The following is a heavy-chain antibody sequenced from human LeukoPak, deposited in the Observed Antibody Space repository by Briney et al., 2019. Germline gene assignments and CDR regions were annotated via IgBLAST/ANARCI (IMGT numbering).Heavy chain of an antibody. J-gene: IGHJ5*02. CDR3: ARDGKYSSSAKWFDP. V-gene: IGHV1-69*05. D-gene: IGHD6-13*01. CDR2: IIPIFGTA. CDR1: GGTFSSYA. Sequence: SVKVSCKASGGTFSSYAISWVRQAPGQGLEWMGRIIPIFGTANYAQKFQGRVTITTDESTSTAYMELSSLRSEDTAVYYCARDGKYSSSAKWFDPWGQGTLVTVSS.